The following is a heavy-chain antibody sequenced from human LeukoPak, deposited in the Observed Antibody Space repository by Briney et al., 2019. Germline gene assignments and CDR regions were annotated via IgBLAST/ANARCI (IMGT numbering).Heavy chain of an antibody. Sequence: ASVTVSCKASVYTLTSYHIHWMRQAPGQGLEWMGLINPSGGRTKLAQKFQGRLTMTRDTSTNTIYMELSSLTSEDTAVYYCARVMRGVGTTVIEFNYWGQGTLVTVSS. CDR1: VYTLTSYH. CDR3: ARVMRGVGTTVIEFNY. J-gene: IGHJ4*02. V-gene: IGHV1-46*01. D-gene: IGHD1-26*01. CDR2: INPSGGRT.